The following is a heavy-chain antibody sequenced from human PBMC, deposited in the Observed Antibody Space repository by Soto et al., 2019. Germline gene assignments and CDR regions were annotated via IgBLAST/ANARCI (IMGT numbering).Heavy chain of an antibody. Sequence: ASVKVSCKASGYTFTSYYMHWVRQAPGQGLEWMGIINPSGGSTSYAQKFQGRVTMTTDTSTSTAYMELRSLRSDDTAVYYCARDFDWLLLSYWGQGTLVTVSS. J-gene: IGHJ4*02. CDR3: ARDFDWLLLSY. V-gene: IGHV1-46*01. CDR1: GYTFTSYY. CDR2: INPSGGST. D-gene: IGHD3-9*01.